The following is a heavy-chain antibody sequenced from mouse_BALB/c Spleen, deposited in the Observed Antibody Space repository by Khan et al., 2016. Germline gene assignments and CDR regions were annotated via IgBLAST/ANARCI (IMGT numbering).Heavy chain of an antibody. Sequence: EVQLQESGPGLVKPSQSLSLTCTVTGFSITSGYGWNWIRQFPGNQLEWMGYISYSGSTNYNPSLTSRISITRDTSKNQFFLQLNSVTTEDTATYYSARTARIKYWGQGTTLTVSS. V-gene: IGHV3-2*02. CDR2: ISYSGST. D-gene: IGHD1-2*01. CDR1: GFSITSGYG. CDR3: ARTARIKY. J-gene: IGHJ2*01.